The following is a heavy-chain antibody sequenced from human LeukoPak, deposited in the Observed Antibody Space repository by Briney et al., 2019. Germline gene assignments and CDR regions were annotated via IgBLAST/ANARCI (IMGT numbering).Heavy chain of an antibody. Sequence: SETLSLTCTVSGGSISSSSYYWGWIRQPPGKGLEWIGEINHSGSTNYNPSLKSRVTISVDTSKNQFSLKLSSVTAADTAVYYCARFFHYYYYYMDVWGKGTTVTVSS. D-gene: IGHD2/OR15-2a*01. CDR3: ARFFHYYYYYMDV. V-gene: IGHV4-39*07. CDR2: INHSGST. CDR1: GGSISSSSYY. J-gene: IGHJ6*03.